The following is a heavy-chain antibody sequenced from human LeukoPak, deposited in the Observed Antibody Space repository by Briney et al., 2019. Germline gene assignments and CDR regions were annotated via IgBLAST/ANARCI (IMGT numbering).Heavy chain of an antibody. D-gene: IGHD3-3*01. CDR3: ARSLTNDFWSGYYTFYI. CDR2: INPSGGST. Sequence: GASVKVSCKASGGTFSSYTISWVRQAPGQGLEWMGIINPSGGSTSYAQKFQGRVTMTRDTSTSTVYMELSSLRSEDTAVYYCARSLTNDFWSGYYTFYIWGQGTMVTVSS. CDR1: GGTFSSYT. J-gene: IGHJ3*02. V-gene: IGHV1-46*03.